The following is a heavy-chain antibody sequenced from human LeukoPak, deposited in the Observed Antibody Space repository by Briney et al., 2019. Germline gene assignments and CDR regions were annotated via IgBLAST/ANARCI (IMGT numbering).Heavy chain of an antibody. Sequence: PGGSLRLSCAASGFTFSSYAMSWVRQAPGKGLEWVAVISYDGSNKYYADSVKGRFTISRDNSKNTLYLQMNSLRAEDTAVYYCAKGGDYGGNVDYWGQGTLVTVSS. CDR1: GFTFSSYA. CDR3: AKGGDYGGNVDY. J-gene: IGHJ4*02. CDR2: ISYDGSNK. V-gene: IGHV3-30*04. D-gene: IGHD4-23*01.